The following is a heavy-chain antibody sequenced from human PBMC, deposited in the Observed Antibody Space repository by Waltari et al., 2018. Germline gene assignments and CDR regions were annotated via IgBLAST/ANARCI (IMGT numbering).Heavy chain of an antibody. Sequence: QVQLVQSGAEVKKPGSSVKVSCKASGGTFSSYAISWVRQAPGQGLEWMGGIIPMLSTANDAQKLQGRVTITTDESTSTAYMELSSLRSEDTAVYDCARSAARGSCDYWGQGTLVTVSS. V-gene: IGHV1-69*05. CDR3: ARSAARGSCDY. J-gene: IGHJ4*02. D-gene: IGHD6-6*01. CDR1: GGTFSSYA. CDR2: IIPMLSTA.